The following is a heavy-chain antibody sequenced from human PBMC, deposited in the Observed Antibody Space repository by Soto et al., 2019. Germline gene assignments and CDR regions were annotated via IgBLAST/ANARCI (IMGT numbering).Heavy chain of an antibody. CDR3: ARGHYYYDSSGYYYSRDDAFDI. D-gene: IGHD3-22*01. CDR2: IYYSGST. CDR1: GGSISSYY. V-gene: IGHV4-59*01. J-gene: IGHJ3*02. Sequence: QVQLQESGPGLVKPSETLSLTCTVSGGSISSYYWSWIRQPPGKGLEWIGYIYYSGSTNYNPSLKSRVTISVDTSKNQFSLKLSSVTAADTAMYYCARGHYYYDSSGYYYSRDDAFDIWGQGTMVTVSS.